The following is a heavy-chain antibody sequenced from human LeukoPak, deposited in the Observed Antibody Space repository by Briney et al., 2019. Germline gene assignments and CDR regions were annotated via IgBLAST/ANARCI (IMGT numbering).Heavy chain of an antibody. J-gene: IGHJ4*02. Sequence: KPGGSLRLSCAASGFTFSDYYMSWIRQAPGKGLEWVSYISSSSSYTNCADSVKGRFTISRDNAKNSLYLQMNSLRAEDTAVYYCARGAVAIPCYFDYWGQGTLVTVSS. CDR2: ISSSSSYT. V-gene: IGHV3-11*05. CDR1: GFTFSDYY. D-gene: IGHD6-19*01. CDR3: ARGAVAIPCYFDY.